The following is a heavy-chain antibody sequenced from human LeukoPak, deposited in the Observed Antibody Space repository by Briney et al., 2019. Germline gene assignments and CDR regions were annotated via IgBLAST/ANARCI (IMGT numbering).Heavy chain of an antibody. Sequence: GGSLRPSCAASGFTFSSYGMHWVRQAPGKGLEWVAAIWYDGSIQYYADSVKGRFTISRDNSKNTLYLQMDSLRAEDTAVYYCARAGYCSGGSCYGSDYWGQGTLVSVSS. D-gene: IGHD2-15*01. J-gene: IGHJ4*02. CDR1: GFTFSSYG. CDR2: IWYDGSIQ. V-gene: IGHV3-33*01. CDR3: ARAGYCSGGSCYGSDY.